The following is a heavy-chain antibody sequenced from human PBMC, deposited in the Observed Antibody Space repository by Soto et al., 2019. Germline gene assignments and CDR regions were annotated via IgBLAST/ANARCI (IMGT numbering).Heavy chain of an antibody. Sequence: SQTLSLTCAISGDSVSSNSAAWNWIRQSPSRGLEWLGRTYYRSKWYNDYAVSLKSRITINPDTSKNQFSLQLNSVTPEDTAVYYCARVYYYDSSGYLSLFYYWGQGTLVTVSS. CDR1: GDSVSSNSAA. J-gene: IGHJ4*02. CDR2: TYYRSKWYN. V-gene: IGHV6-1*01. D-gene: IGHD3-22*01. CDR3: ARVYYYDSSGYLSLFYY.